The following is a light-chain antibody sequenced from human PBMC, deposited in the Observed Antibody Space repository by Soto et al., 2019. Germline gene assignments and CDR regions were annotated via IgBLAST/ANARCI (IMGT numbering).Light chain of an antibody. CDR1: SSNIGKYY. J-gene: IGLJ1*01. V-gene: IGLV1-51*01. Sequence: QSVLTQPPSVSASPGQTVTIACSGISSNIGKYYVSWYQQLPGEAPKLLIYDSNKRPSGIPERFSASRSGTSATLGITGLQTGDEADYYCGAWDDSLRLYVFGPGTKVTVL. CDR2: DSN. CDR3: GAWDDSLRLYV.